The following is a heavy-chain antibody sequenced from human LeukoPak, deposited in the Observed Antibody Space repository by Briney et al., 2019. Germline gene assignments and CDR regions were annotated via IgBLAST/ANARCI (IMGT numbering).Heavy chain of an antibody. D-gene: IGHD3-3*01. Sequence: SETLSLTCTVSGGSISSYYWSLIRQPPGKGLEWIGYIYYSGSTNYNPSLKSRVTISVDTSKNQFSLKMSSVTAADTAVYYCARVKGVRFLEWLLKGGYYYMDVWGKGTTVTVSS. CDR1: GGSISSYY. CDR2: IYYSGST. J-gene: IGHJ6*03. CDR3: ARVKGVRFLEWLLKGGYYYMDV. V-gene: IGHV4-59*01.